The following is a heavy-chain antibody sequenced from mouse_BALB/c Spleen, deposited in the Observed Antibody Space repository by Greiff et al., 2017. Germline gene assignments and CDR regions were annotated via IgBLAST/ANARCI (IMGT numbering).Heavy chain of an antibody. V-gene: IGHV1-14*01. CDR3: ARRALYYYGSSYFDY. D-gene: IGHD1-1*01. CDR2: INPYNDGT. Sequence: VQLQQSGPELVKPGASVKMSCKASGYTFTSYVMHWVKQKPGQGLEWIGYINPYNDGTKYNEKFKGKATLTSDKSSSTAYMELSSLTSEDSAVYYCARRALYYYGSSYFDYWGQGTTLTVSS. CDR1: GYTFTSYV. J-gene: IGHJ2*01.